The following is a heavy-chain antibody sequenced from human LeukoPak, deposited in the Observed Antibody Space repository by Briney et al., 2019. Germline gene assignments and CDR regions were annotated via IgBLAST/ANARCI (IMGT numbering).Heavy chain of an antibody. V-gene: IGHV3-7*01. J-gene: IGHJ3*02. CDR2: IKQDGSEK. CDR3: ARSQGTIPDSVPLDI. D-gene: IGHD5/OR15-5a*01. Sequence: HSEGSLRLSCAASGFTFSDYYLSWIRQAPGKGLEWVANIKQDGSEKYYVDSVKGRFTISRDNAKNSLYLQMNSLRAEDTAVYYCARSQGTIPDSVPLDIWGQGTMVTVSS. CDR1: GFTFSDYY.